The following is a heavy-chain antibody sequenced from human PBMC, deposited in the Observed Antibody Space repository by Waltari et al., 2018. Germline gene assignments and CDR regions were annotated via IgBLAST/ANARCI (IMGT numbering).Heavy chain of an antibody. J-gene: IGHJ4*02. CDR3: ARAGDGGYVYMSM. CDR2: ISSSSSPI. CDR1: GFSFSRDS. V-gene: IGHV3-48*04. Sequence: EVQLVESGGRLVQPGGSLRLSCAASGFSFSRDSMNWVRQAPGKGLEWLSYISSSSSPIYSADSVKGRFTVSRDNAKNSLYLQMSSLRVEDTAVYYCARAGDGGYVYMSMWGQGTMVTVSS. D-gene: IGHD2-15*01.